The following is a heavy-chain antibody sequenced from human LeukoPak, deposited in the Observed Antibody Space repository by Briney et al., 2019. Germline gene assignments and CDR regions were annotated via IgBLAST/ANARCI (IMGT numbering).Heavy chain of an antibody. J-gene: IGHJ4*02. D-gene: IGHD3-10*01. Sequence: SETLSLTCTVSGGSINSNSFYWGWIRHPPGKELEWIGSIYFTGSTYYNPSLKSRVIISVDTSKNQFSLKLRSMTAADTAVYYCARDGDYYGSGSLDYWGQGTLVTVSS. V-gene: IGHV4-39*02. CDR2: IYFTGST. CDR3: ARDGDYYGSGSLDY. CDR1: GGSINSNSFY.